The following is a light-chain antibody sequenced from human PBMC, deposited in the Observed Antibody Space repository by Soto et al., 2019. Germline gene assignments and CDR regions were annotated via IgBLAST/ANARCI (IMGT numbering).Light chain of an antibody. CDR2: DSS. J-gene: IGKJ5*01. V-gene: IGKV3-11*01. CDR1: HSISSSRY. Sequence: EIVLTQSPGTLSLSPGERATLSCRASHSISSSRYVAWYQQKPGQAPRLLIYDSSIRATGIPARFSGSGSGTDFTLTISSLEPEDFAVYYCQQHSNWPRTTFGQGTRLEIK. CDR3: QQHSNWPRTT.